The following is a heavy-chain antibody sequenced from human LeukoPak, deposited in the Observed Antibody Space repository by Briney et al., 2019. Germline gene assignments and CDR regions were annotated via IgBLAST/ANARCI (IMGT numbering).Heavy chain of an antibody. CDR1: GGTFSSYA. CDR2: IIPIFGTA. V-gene: IGHV1-69*05. D-gene: IGHD1-26*01. CDR3: ARGLYGGSSLGAFDI. Sequence: EASVKVSCKASGGTFSSYAISWVRQAPGQGLEWMGRIIPIFGTANYAQKFRGRVTITTDESTSTAYMELSSLRSEDTAVYYCARGLYGGSSLGAFDIWGQGTMVTVSS. J-gene: IGHJ3*02.